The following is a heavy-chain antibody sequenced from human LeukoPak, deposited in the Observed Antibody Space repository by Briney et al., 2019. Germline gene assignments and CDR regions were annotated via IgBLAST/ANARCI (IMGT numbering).Heavy chain of an antibody. J-gene: IGHJ6*03. CDR2: ISDSGGRT. V-gene: IGHV3-23*01. D-gene: IGHD6-13*01. CDR1: GFTFSSYG. CDR3: ARAAADLSYYYYYYMDV. Sequence: GGSLRLSCAASGFTFSSYGMSWVRQAPGKGLEWVSTISDSGGRTYYADSVKGRFTISRDNAKNSLYLQMNSLRAEDTAVYYCARAAADLSYYYYYYMDVWGKGTTVTVSS.